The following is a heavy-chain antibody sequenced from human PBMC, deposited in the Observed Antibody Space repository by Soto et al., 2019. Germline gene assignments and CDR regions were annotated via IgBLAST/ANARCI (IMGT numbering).Heavy chain of an antibody. Sequence: PSETLSLTCAVFGDSMNTNNWCSCFRQTPGKGLEWIGEIHHNGDTTYTPSLKSRVAMSLDKSKYHFSLSLTSVTAADTAVYYCARTRQSCTTSRCHDVYFDFWGRGTLVTVSS. CDR2: IHHNGDT. J-gene: IGHJ4*02. D-gene: IGHD2-8*01. V-gene: IGHV4-4*02. CDR1: GDSMNTNNW. CDR3: ARTRQSCTTSRCHDVYFDF.